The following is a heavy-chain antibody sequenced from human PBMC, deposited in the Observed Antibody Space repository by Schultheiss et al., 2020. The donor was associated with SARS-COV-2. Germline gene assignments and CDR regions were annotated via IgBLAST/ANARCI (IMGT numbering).Heavy chain of an antibody. CDR1: VGSFSGYY. CDR3: ARQITIILHYYDSSGYYHYFDY. Sequence: SETLSLTCAVYVGSFSGYYWDWIRQPPGKGLEWIGSIYYSGSTYYNPSLKSRVTISVDTSKNQFSLKLSSVTAADTAVYYCARQITIILHYYDSSGYYHYFDYWGQGTLVTVSS. D-gene: IGHD3-22*01. V-gene: IGHV4-39*01. CDR2: IYYSGST. J-gene: IGHJ4*02.